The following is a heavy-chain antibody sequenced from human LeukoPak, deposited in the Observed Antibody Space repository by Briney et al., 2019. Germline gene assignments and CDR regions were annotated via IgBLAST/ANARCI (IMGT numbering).Heavy chain of an antibody. D-gene: IGHD4-23*01. J-gene: IGHJ4*02. Sequence: PGGSLRLSCAASGFTFSSYWMHWVRHAPGKGLVWVSRIASDGSSTTYADSVKGRFSISRDNAKNTLYLQMNSLRVEDTAVYYCARGRPHGNDYWGQGTLVTVSS. V-gene: IGHV3-74*01. CDR2: IASDGSST. CDR1: GFTFSSYW. CDR3: ARGRPHGNDY.